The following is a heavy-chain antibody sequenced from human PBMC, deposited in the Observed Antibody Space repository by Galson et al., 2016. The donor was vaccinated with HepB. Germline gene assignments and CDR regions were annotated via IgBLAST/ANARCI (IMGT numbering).Heavy chain of an antibody. J-gene: IGHJ4*02. Sequence: SLRLSCATSGFTFSIYGMHWVRQAPGKGLEWVAVIWYDGSKKYYADSVKGRFTISRDNSKKTLYLQMNSLTTEDTAFYFCAKASGSDYFFEHWGQGTLVTVSS. CDR3: AKASGSDYFFEH. CDR1: GFTFSIYG. CDR2: IWYDGSKK. V-gene: IGHV3-33*06. D-gene: IGHD1-26*01.